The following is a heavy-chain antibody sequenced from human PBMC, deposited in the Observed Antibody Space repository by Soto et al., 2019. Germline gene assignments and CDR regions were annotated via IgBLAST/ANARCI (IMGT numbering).Heavy chain of an antibody. CDR2: FDPEDGET. V-gene: IGHV1-24*01. J-gene: IGHJ6*02. Sequence: ASVKVSCKVSGYTLTELSMHWVRQAPGKGLEWMGGFDPEDGETIYAQKFQGRVTMTEDTSTDTAYMELSSLRSEDAAVYYCANGYYDSSGYPSMDVWGQGTTVTVSS. D-gene: IGHD3-22*01. CDR3: ANGYYDSSGYPSMDV. CDR1: GYTLTELS.